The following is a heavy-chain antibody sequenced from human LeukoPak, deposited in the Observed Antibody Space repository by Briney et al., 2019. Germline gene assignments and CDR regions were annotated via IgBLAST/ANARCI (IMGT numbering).Heavy chain of an antibody. V-gene: IGHV4-34*01. Sequence: SETLSLTCAVYGGSFSGYYWSWIRQPPGKRLEWIGEINHSGSTNYNPSLKSRVTISVDTSKNQFSLKLSSVTAADTAVYYCATMMYGSGNYYNSDYWGQGTLVTVSS. CDR2: INHSGST. D-gene: IGHD3-10*01. CDR3: ATMMYGSGNYYNSDY. J-gene: IGHJ4*02. CDR1: GGSFSGYY.